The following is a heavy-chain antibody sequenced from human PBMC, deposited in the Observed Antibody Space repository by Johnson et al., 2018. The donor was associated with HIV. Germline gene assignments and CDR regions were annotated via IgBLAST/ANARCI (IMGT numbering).Heavy chain of an antibody. CDR2: ISYDGSNK. V-gene: IGHV3-30*04. J-gene: IGHJ3*02. D-gene: IGHD7-27*01. CDR1: GFTFSSYA. Sequence: QVQLVESGGGVVQPGRSLRLSCAASGFTFSSYAMHWVRQAPGKGLEWVAVISYDGSNKYYADSVKGRFTISRDNSKNTLYLQMNSLRAEDMAVYYCARDERGNWGWYHAFDIWGQGTMVTVSS. CDR3: ARDERGNWGWYHAFDI.